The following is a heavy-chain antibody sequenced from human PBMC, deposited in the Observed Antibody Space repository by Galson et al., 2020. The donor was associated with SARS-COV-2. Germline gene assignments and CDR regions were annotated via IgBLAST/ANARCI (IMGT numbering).Heavy chain of an antibody. CDR2: IDWDDDK. J-gene: IGHJ3*02. CDR3: ARMSENYYKDAFDI. CDR1: GFSLGTSGMC. Sequence: SGPTLVKPTQTLTLTCAFSGFSLGTSGMCISWIRQPPGKALEWLALIDWDDDKYYSTSLRTRLNIYMDTSKNQVVLTMRNVDPVDTATYYCARMSENYYKDAFDIWGQGTMVTVSS. D-gene: IGHD3-10*01. V-gene: IGHV2-70*13.